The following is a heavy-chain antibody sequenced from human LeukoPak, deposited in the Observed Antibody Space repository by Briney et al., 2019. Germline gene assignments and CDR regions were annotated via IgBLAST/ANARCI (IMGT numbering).Heavy chain of an antibody. CDR1: GGSFSGYY. CDR2: INHSGST. Sequence: SETLSLTCAVYGGSFSGYYWSWIRQPPGKGLEWIGQINHSGSTNYNPSLKSRVTISVDTSKNQFSLKLSSVTAADTAVYYCARGRYRFDPWGQGTLVTVSS. J-gene: IGHJ5*02. CDR3: ARGRYRFDP. V-gene: IGHV4-34*01. D-gene: IGHD5-18*01.